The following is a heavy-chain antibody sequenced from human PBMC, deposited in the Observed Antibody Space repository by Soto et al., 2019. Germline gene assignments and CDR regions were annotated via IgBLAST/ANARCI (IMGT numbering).Heavy chain of an antibody. CDR1: GGSISSYY. J-gene: IGHJ5*02. V-gene: IGHV4-59*08. CDR2: IYYSGST. CDR3: ARVWTTVTNWFDP. Sequence: SETLSLTCTVSGGSISSYYWSWIRQAPGKGLEWIGYIYYSGSTNYNPSLKSRVTISVDTSKNQFSLKLSSVTAADTAVYYCARVWTTVTNWFDPWGQGTLVTVSS. D-gene: IGHD4-17*01.